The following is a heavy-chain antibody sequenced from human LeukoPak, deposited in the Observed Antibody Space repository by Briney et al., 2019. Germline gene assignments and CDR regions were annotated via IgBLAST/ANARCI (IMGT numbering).Heavy chain of an antibody. J-gene: IGHJ5*02. CDR3: ASGIAAAGTIGNWFDP. Sequence: ASVKVSCKASGYTFTGYYMHWVRQAPGQGLEWMGWIYPNSGGTNYAQKFQGRVTMTRDTSISTAYMELSRLRSDDTAVYYCASGIAAAGTIGNWFDPWGQGTLVTVSS. CDR1: GYTFTGYY. D-gene: IGHD6-13*01. CDR2: IYPNSGGT. V-gene: IGHV1-2*02.